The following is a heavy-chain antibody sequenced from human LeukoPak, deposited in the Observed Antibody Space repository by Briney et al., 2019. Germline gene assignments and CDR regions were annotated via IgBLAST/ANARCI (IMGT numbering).Heavy chain of an antibody. D-gene: IGHD7-27*01. CDR2: ISTSSSIV. CDR3: ARGPTGSLGP. CDR1: GFTFSSYH. J-gene: IGHJ5*02. Sequence: GGSLRLSCAASGFTFSSYHMNWVRQAPGKGLEWVSYISTSSSIVYYTDSVEGRFPISRDNAKNSLYLQMNSLRDEDTAVYYCARGPTGSLGPWGQGTLVTVSS. V-gene: IGHV3-48*02.